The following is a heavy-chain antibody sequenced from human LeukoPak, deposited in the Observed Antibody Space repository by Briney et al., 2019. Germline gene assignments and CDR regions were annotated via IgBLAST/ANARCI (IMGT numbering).Heavy chain of an antibody. V-gene: IGHV1-69*05. J-gene: IGHJ6*03. CDR1: GGTFSSYA. D-gene: IGHD4-17*01. Sequence: SVKVSCKASGGTFSSYAISWGRQAPGQGLEWMGGIIPIFGTANYAQKFQGRVTITTDESTSTAYMELSSLRSEDTAVYYCASHYGEGYYYYYMDVWGKGTTVTVSS. CDR3: ASHYGEGYYYYYMDV. CDR2: IIPIFGTA.